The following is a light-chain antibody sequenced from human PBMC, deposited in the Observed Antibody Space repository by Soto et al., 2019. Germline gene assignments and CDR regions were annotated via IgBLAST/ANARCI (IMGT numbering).Light chain of an antibody. Sequence: QSVLSQPPSASGTPGQRVTISCSGSTSNIGSNTVSWYQQLPQRAPKLLIFSNDQRPSGVPDRFSGSKSGTSASPAISGLQSEDEAEYFCATWADGLSSYVFGTGTKLTVL. CDR2: SND. CDR3: ATWADGLSSYV. J-gene: IGLJ1*01. CDR1: TSNIGSNT. V-gene: IGLV1-44*01.